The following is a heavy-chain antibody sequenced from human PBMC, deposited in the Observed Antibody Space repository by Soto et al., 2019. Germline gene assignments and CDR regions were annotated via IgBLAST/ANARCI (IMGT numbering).Heavy chain of an antibody. CDR3: ARGDSTDCSNGVCSFFYNHDMDV. V-gene: IGHV1-2*04. CDR2: INPKSGGT. CDR1: GYSFTDYH. Sequence: ASGKASCKASGYSFTDYHIHWVRQAPGQGLEWLGRINPKSGGTSTAQKFQGWVTMTTDTSISTASMELTRLTSDDTAIYYCARGDSTDCSNGVCSFFYNHDMDVWGQGTTVTVSS. J-gene: IGHJ6*02. D-gene: IGHD2-8*01.